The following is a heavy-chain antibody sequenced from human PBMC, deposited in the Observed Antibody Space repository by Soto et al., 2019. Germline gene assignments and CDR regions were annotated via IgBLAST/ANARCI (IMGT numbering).Heavy chain of an antibody. CDR1: GFTFSSYA. V-gene: IGHV3-23*01. CDR3: AKGAGHYYYYGMDV. J-gene: IGHJ6*02. D-gene: IGHD6-19*01. CDR2: ISGSAAST. Sequence: PGGSLRLSCAASGFTFSSYAMSLVRQAPGKGLECVSAISGSAASTYYADSVKGRFTISRDNSKNTLYLQMNSLRAEDTAVYYCAKGAGHYYYYGMDVWGQGTTVTVSS.